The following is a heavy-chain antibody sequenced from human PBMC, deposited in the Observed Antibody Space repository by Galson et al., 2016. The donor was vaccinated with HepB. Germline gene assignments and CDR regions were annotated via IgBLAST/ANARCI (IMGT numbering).Heavy chain of an antibody. CDR2: IYHTGST. CDR3: ARDHRFRAAGKSYLYHGLDV. V-gene: IGHV4-4*02. CDR1: GGPISSSNW. J-gene: IGHJ6*02. D-gene: IGHD6-13*01. Sequence: SETLSLTCAVSGGPISSSNWWSWVRQPPGKGLEWIGEIYHTGSTNYNPSLKSRVTISVDKSKNQFSLKVTSVTSADTAVYFCARDHRFRAAGKSYLYHGLDVWGQGTTVTVSS.